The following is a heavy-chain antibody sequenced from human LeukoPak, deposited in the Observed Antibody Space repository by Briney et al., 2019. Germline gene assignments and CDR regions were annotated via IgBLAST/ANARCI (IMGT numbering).Heavy chain of an antibody. CDR1: GFTFSSYA. D-gene: IGHD3-10*01. Sequence: GGSLRLSCAASGFTFSSYAMSWVRQAPAKGLQWVSSINGGGSNTYFADTVKGRFTISRDNSKNTVYLQMNSLRAEDTAVYYCTKDRGAFGELLSISDYWGQGTLVTVAS. CDR2: INGGGSNT. V-gene: IGHV3-23*01. J-gene: IGHJ4*02. CDR3: TKDRGAFGELLSISDY.